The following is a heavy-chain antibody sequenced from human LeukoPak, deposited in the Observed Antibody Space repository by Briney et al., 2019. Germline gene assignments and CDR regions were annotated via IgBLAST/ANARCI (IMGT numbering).Heavy chain of an antibody. CDR3: ARDPDSSFSLYYYYGMDV. Sequence: SETLSLTCTVSGASIRSYYWSWIRQPAGKGLEWIGRIYTSGTTNYNPSLKSRVTMSVDTSKNQFSLKLSSVTAADTAVYYCARDPDSSFSLYYYYGMDVWGQGTTVTVSS. V-gene: IGHV4-4*07. D-gene: IGHD6-13*01. J-gene: IGHJ6*02. CDR2: IYTSGTT. CDR1: GASIRSYY.